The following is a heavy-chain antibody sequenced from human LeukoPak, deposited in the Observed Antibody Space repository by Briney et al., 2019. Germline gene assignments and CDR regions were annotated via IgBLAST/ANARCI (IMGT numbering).Heavy chain of an antibody. CDR1: GYTFTSYG. Sequence: GASVKVSCKASGYTFTSYGISWVRQAPGQGLEWMGWISAYNGNTNYAQKLQGRVTMTTDTSTSTAYMELSSLRSEDTAVYYCATQDVVVAATRHYYYYGMDVWGQGTTVTVSS. CDR3: ATQDVVVAATRHYYYYGMDV. CDR2: ISAYNGNT. D-gene: IGHD2-15*01. V-gene: IGHV1-18*01. J-gene: IGHJ6*02.